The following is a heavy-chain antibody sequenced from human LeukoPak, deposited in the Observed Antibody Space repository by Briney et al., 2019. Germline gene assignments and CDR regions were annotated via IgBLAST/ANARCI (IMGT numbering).Heavy chain of an antibody. V-gene: IGHV3-53*01. D-gene: IGHD3-3*01. CDR1: GFTVSSNY. CDR3: ASGGIRDFEPYY. J-gene: IGHJ4*02. CDR2: IYGGGGT. Sequence: GGSLRLSCAASGFTVSSNYMSWVRQAPGRGLEWVSVIYGGGGTYYADSVKGRFTISRDNSKNTLYLQMNSLRAEDTAVYYCASGGIRDFEPYYWGQGTLVTVSS.